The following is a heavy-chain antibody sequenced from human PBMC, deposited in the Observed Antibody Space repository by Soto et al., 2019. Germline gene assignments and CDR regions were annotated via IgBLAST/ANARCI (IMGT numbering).Heavy chain of an antibody. Sequence: GASVKVSCKAPRDTFTSYYINWVRQAPGQGLEWMGVINPHGGSTAYAQKFKGRVTLTRDTSASTVYMEVSSLTSEDTAMYYCARSSGGNSRILREGTNSFASRGQGTMVAVCS. V-gene: IGHV1-46*01. J-gene: IGHJ5*01. CDR2: INPHGGST. D-gene: IGHD3-16*01. CDR1: RDTFTSYY. CDR3: ARSSGGNSRILREGTNSFAS.